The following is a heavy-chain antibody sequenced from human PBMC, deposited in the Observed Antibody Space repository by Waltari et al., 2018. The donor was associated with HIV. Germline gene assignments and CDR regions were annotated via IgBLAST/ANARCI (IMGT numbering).Heavy chain of an antibody. J-gene: IGHJ6*02. CDR3: AKFGGRRGILQWYYYSALDV. Sequence: LRLSCVGSGFTFDDYAFHWVRQVPGKGLEWVSGISWNSGSTGYADSVKGRFTTFRDNAKNSVYLQMDSLKIEDTAVYHCAKFGGRRGILQWYYYSALDVWGRGTTVTVSS. V-gene: IGHV3-9*01. CDR1: GFTFDDYA. D-gene: IGHD3-16*01. CDR2: ISWNSGST.